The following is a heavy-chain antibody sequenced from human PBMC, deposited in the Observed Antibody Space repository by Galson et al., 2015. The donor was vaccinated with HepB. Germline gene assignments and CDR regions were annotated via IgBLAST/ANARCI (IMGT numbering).Heavy chain of an antibody. CDR2: ISTSGVV. CDR1: GINVNNDA. CDR3: ARGRDYAFDI. D-gene: IGHD3-16*01. Sequence: SLRLSCAASGINVNNDAIDWVRQAPGKGLEWLSFISTSGVVSYADYVKGRLTISRDTVKNSLYLQMNSLRAEDTAMYYCARGRDYAFDIWGLGTMVTVSS. V-gene: IGHV3-69-1*01. J-gene: IGHJ3*02.